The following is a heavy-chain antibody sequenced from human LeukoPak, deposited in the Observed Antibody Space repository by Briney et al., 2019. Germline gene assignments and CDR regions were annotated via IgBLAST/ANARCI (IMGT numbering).Heavy chain of an antibody. CDR2: INWNGGST. CDR1: GFTFDDYG. D-gene: IGHD6-13*01. Sequence: GGSLRLSCAASGFTFDDYGMSWVRQAPGKGLEWVSGINWNGGSTGYADSVKGRFTISRDNAKNSLYLQMNSLRAEDTAVYYCARDRESAGGTKPSAFWGQGTLVTVSS. V-gene: IGHV3-20*04. J-gene: IGHJ4*02. CDR3: ARDRESAGGTKPSAF.